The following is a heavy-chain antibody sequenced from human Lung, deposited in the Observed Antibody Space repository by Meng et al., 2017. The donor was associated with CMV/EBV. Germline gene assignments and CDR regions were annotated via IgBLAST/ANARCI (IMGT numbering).Heavy chain of an antibody. J-gene: IGHJ6*01. D-gene: IGHD3-10*01. Sequence: SETLSLXCAVYGGSFSGYYWSWIRQPPGKGLEWIGEINHSGSTNYNPSLKSRVTISVDTSKNQFSLKLSSVTAPDTAVYYCARSKRNNYYGSGSYSQNYGIDVWXQRTTVTVSS. CDR3: ARSKRNNYYGSGSYSQNYGIDV. V-gene: IGHV4-34*01. CDR1: GGSFSGYY. CDR2: INHSGST.